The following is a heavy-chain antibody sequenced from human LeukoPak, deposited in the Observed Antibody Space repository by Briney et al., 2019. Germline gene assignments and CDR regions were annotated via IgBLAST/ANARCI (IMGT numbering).Heavy chain of an antibody. CDR1: GYTFTSYG. Sequence: ASVKVSCKASGYTFTSYGISWVRQAPGQGLEWMGWISAYNGNTNYAQKLQGRVTMTTDTSTRTAYMELRSLRSDDTAVYYCARAIGDFRSGYTAQPFDSWGQGTLVTVSS. D-gene: IGHD3-3*01. J-gene: IGHJ4*02. CDR3: ARAIGDFRSGYTAQPFDS. V-gene: IGHV1-18*01. CDR2: ISAYNGNT.